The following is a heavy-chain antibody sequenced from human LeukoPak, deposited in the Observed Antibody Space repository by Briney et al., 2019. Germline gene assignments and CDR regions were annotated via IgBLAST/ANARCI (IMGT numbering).Heavy chain of an antibody. Sequence: PSETLSLTCAVSGGSISSGGYSWSWIRQPPGKGLEWIGYIYHSGSTYYNPSLKSRVTISVVTSKNQFSLKLSSVTAADTAVYYCARADFWSGYYTHFDCWGQGTLVTVSS. CDR3: ARADFWSGYYTHFDC. D-gene: IGHD3-3*01. CDR2: IYHSGST. J-gene: IGHJ4*02. V-gene: IGHV4-30-2*01. CDR1: GGSISSGGYS.